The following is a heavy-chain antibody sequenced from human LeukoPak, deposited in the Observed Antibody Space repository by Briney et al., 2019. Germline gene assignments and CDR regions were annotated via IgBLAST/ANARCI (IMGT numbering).Heavy chain of an antibody. D-gene: IGHD6-19*01. CDR2: IIPIFGTA. CDR1: GGTFSNYA. V-gene: IGHV1-69*13. Sequence: SVTVSCMASGGTFSNYAISWVRQAPGQGLEWMGGIIPIFGTANYAQKFQGRVTIAADESTSTAYMELSSLRSEDTAVYYCARGRPVAGTTADYWGQGTLVTVSS. CDR3: ARGRPVAGTTADY. J-gene: IGHJ4*02.